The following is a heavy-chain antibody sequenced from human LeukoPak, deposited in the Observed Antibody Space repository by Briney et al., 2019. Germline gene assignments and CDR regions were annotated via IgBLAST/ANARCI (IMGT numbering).Heavy chain of an antibody. CDR2: VYYGRSP. CDR3: ARSSGTGTFSY. CDR1: GDSISRSTYY. Sequence: SETLSFTCTVSGDSISRSTYYWAWIRQPPGKGLEWIGSVYYGRSPYFNPSLESRATISVDTSKNHFSLKMSSVTAADTAVYYCARSSGTGTFSYWGQGTLVTVSS. D-gene: IGHD6-25*01. V-gene: IGHV4-39*02. J-gene: IGHJ4*02.